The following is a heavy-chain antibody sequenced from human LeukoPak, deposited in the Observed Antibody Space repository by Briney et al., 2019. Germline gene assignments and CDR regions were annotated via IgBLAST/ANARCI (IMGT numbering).Heavy chain of an antibody. CDR3: ARGGNWFDP. CDR1: GGSISSYY. J-gene: IGHJ5*02. CDR2: IYYSGST. Sequence: SETLSLTCTVSGGSISSYYWNWIRQPPGKGLEWIGYIYYSGSTNYSPSLKSRVTISIDTSKNQFSLKLSSVTTADTAVYYCARGGNWFDPWGQGTQVTVSS. V-gene: IGHV4-59*01.